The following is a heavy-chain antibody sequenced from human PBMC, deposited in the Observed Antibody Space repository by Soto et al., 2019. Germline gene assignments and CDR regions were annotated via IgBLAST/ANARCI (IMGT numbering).Heavy chain of an antibody. D-gene: IGHD3-10*01. Sequence: QVQLVQSGAEVKKPGSSVKVSCKASGGIFSTYAISWLRQAPGQGLEWMGGIIPIFGTPNYAQRFQGRVTIPADEATSTAYMELSRLRSEATAVYYCARDRDDYGSGNYYNRIDFWGQGTLVTVSS. CDR1: GGIFSTYA. CDR3: ARDRDDYGSGNYYNRIDF. J-gene: IGHJ4*02. V-gene: IGHV1-69*01. CDR2: IIPIFGTP.